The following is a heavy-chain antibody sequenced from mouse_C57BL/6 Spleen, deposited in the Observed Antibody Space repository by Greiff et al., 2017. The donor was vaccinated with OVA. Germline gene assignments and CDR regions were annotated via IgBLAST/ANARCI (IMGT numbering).Heavy chain of an antibody. CDR1: GFSFNTYA. D-gene: IGHD3-1*01. J-gene: IGHJ4*01. V-gene: IGHV10-1*01. CDR3: VRHGPTRAMDY. Sequence: EVKLQESGGGLVQPKGSLKLSCAASGFSFNTYAMNWVRQAPGKGLEWVARIRSKSNNYATYYADSVKDRFTISRDDSESMLYLQMNNLKTEDTAMYYCVRHGPTRAMDYWGQGTSVTVSS. CDR2: IRSKSNNYAT.